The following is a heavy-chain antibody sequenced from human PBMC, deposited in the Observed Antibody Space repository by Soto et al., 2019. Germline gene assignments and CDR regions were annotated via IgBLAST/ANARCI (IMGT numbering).Heavy chain of an antibody. CDR1: DGSRGSYY. CDR2: IFYTGDT. J-gene: IGHJ4*02. Sequence: QVQLLESGPGLVKPSETLSLTCAVPDGSRGSYYWSWIRQPPGKGLEWIGYIFYTGDTKYNPSLKSRATISVETSRPQISLRRSSVTAADAAVDYCAGEGGGYRFAYWGQGILVTVSS. V-gene: IGHV4-59*01. D-gene: IGHD1-26*01. CDR3: AGEGGGYRFAY.